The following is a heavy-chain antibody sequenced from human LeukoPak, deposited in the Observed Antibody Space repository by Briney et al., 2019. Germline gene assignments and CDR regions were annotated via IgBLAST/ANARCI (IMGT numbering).Heavy chain of an antibody. CDR3: ARGYYGDLDAFDI. CDR1: GFTFSSYA. J-gene: IGHJ3*02. V-gene: IGHV3-53*01. Sequence: PGGSLRLSCAASGFTFSSYAMSWVRQAPGKGLEWVSVIYSGGSTYYADSVKGRFTISRDNSKNTLYLQMNSLRAEDTAVYYCARGYYGDLDAFDIWGQGTMVTVSS. D-gene: IGHD4-17*01. CDR2: IYSGGST.